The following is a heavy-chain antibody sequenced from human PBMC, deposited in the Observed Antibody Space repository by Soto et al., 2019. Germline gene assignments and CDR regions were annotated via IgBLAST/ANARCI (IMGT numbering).Heavy chain of an antibody. CDR2: IYYSGST. Sequence: PSETLPLTCTVSGGSISSGGYYWSWIRQHPGKGLEWIGYIYYSGSTYYNPSLKSRVTISVDTSKNQFSLKLSSVTAADTAVYYCARDRSSGRFDYRGQRTLVTVSS. CDR3: ARDRSSGRFDY. V-gene: IGHV4-31*03. CDR1: GGSISSGGYY. D-gene: IGHD1-26*01. J-gene: IGHJ4*02.